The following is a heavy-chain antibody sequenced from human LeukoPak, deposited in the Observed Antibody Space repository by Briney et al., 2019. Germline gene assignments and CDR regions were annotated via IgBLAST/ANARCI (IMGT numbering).Heavy chain of an antibody. J-gene: IGHJ4*02. CDR1: GFTFSSYS. CDR2: ISSSSSTI. CDR3: AKDDQIDGYIY. Sequence: GGSLRLSCAASGFTFSSYSMNWVRQAPGKGLEWVSYISSSSSTIYYADSVKGRFTISRDNSRNTLYLQMNSLRAEDTAVYYCAKDDQIDGYIYWGQGTLVTVSS. V-gene: IGHV3-48*01. D-gene: IGHD5-24*01.